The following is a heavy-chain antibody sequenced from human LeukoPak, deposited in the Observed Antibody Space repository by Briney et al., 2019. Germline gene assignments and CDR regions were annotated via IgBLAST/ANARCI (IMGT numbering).Heavy chain of an antibody. J-gene: IGHJ5*02. Sequence: ASVKVSCKASGYTFTSYGISWVRQAPGQGLEWTGWISAYNGNTNYAQQLQGRVTMTTDTSTSTAYMELRSLRSDDTAVYYCARSTMVRGVMSWFDPWGQGTLVTVSS. CDR1: GYTFTSYG. CDR3: ARSTMVRGVMSWFDP. CDR2: ISAYNGNT. V-gene: IGHV1-18*01. D-gene: IGHD3-10*01.